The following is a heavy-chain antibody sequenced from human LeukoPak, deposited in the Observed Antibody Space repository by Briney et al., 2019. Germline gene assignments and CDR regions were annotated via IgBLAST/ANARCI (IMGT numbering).Heavy chain of an antibody. CDR1: GFTFSSYA. J-gene: IGHJ4*02. V-gene: IGHV3-30-3*01. CDR2: ISHDGSNK. D-gene: IGHD3-3*01. Sequence: GRSLRLSCAASGFTFSSYAMHWVRQAPGKGLEWVAVISHDGSNKYYADSVKGRFTISRDNSKNTLYLQMNSLRAEDTAVYYCAKGGDYDFWSGYYTSYFDYWGQGTLVTVSS. CDR3: AKGGDYDFWSGYYTSYFDY.